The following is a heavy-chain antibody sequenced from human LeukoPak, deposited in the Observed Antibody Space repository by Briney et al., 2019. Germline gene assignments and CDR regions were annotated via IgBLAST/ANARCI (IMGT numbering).Heavy chain of an antibody. Sequence: SETPSLTCTVSGGSISSSSYYWGWIRQPPGKGLEWIGSIYYSGSTYYNPSLKSRVTISVDTSKNQFFLKLSSVTAADTAVYYCAQGHSSGWADDAFDIWGQGTMVTVSS. CDR2: IYYSGST. D-gene: IGHD6-19*01. CDR1: GGSISSSSYY. V-gene: IGHV4-39*05. J-gene: IGHJ3*02. CDR3: AQGHSSGWADDAFDI.